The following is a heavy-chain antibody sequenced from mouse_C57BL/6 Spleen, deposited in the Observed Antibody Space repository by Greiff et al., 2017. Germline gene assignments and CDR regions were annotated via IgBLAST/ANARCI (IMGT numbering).Heavy chain of an antibody. J-gene: IGHJ2*01. CDR1: GYTFTSYW. D-gene: IGHD1-1*01. CDR3: TRSSGDLDYYGSYFDY. CDR2: IYPGNSDT. Sequence: EVQLQQSGTVLARPGASVKMSCKTSGYTFTSYWMHWVKQRPGQGLEWIGAIYPGNSDTSYNQKFKGKAKLTAVTSASTAYMELSSLTNEDSAVYYCTRSSGDLDYYGSYFDYWGQGTTLTVSS. V-gene: IGHV1-5*01.